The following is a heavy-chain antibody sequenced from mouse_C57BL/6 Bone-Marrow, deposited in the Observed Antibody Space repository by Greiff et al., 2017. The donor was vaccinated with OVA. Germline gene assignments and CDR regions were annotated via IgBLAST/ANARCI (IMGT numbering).Heavy chain of an antibody. Sequence: EVKVVESGGGLVQPGGSLRLSCAASGFTFTDYYMSWVRQPPGKALEWLGFIRNKANGYTTEYSASVKGRFTISRDNSQSILYLQMNALRAEDSATYYCARWGDYEAYWGQGTLVTVSA. J-gene: IGHJ3*01. CDR1: GFTFTDYY. CDR3: ARWGDYEAY. V-gene: IGHV7-3*01. CDR2: IRNKANGYTT. D-gene: IGHD2-4*01.